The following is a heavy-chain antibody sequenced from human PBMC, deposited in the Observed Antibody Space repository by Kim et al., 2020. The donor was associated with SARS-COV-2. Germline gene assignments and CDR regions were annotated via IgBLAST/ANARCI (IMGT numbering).Heavy chain of an antibody. D-gene: IGHD3-10*01. CDR1: GGSFSGYY. CDR2: INHSGST. J-gene: IGHJ4*02. CDR3: ARGSLLWFGELPFDY. V-gene: IGHV4-34*01. Sequence: SETLSLTCAVYGGSFSGYYWSWIRQPPGKGLEWIEEINHSGSTNYNPSLKSRVTISVDTSKNQFSLKLSSVTAADTAVYYCARGSLLWFGELPFDYWGQGTLVTVSS.